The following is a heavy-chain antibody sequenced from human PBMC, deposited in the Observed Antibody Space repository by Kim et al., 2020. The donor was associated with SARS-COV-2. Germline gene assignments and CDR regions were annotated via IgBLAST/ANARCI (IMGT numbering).Heavy chain of an antibody. J-gene: IGHJ3*02. CDR2: ISSSGSTR. V-gene: IGHV3-11*04. Sequence: GGSLRLSCAASGFTFSDYYMSWIRQAPGKGLEWVSYISSSGSTRYYADSVKGRFTISRDNAKNSLYLQMNSLRAEDTAVYYCARDPPEYYYDSSGWGAFDIWGQGTMVTVSS. CDR3: ARDPPEYYYDSSGWGAFDI. CDR1: GFTFSDYY. D-gene: IGHD3-22*01.